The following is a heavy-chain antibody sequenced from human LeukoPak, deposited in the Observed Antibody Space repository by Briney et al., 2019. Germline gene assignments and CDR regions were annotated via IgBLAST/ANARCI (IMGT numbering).Heavy chain of an antibody. CDR2: ISAYNGNT. Sequence: GASVKVSCKASGYTFTSYGISWVRQAPGQGLEWMGWISAYNGNTNYAQKLQGRVTMTTDTSTSTAYMELRSLRSDDTAVYYCAREGRHYYDSSGYSGWFDPWGQGTLVTVSS. D-gene: IGHD3-22*01. CDR3: AREGRHYYDSSGYSGWFDP. V-gene: IGHV1-18*01. J-gene: IGHJ5*02. CDR1: GYTFTSYG.